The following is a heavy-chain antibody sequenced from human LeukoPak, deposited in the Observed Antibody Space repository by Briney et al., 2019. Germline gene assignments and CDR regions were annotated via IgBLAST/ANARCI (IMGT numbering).Heavy chain of an antibody. D-gene: IGHD6-6*01. Sequence: SETLSLTCTVSGGSISSYYWSWIRQPAGKGLEWIGRIYTSGSTNYNPSLKSRVTMSVDTSKNQFSLKLSSVTAADTAVYYCARGGAGSSISYYYYYMDVWGKGTTVTVSS. CDR3: ARGGAGSSISYYYYYMDV. J-gene: IGHJ6*03. CDR2: IYTSGST. CDR1: GGSISSYY. V-gene: IGHV4-4*07.